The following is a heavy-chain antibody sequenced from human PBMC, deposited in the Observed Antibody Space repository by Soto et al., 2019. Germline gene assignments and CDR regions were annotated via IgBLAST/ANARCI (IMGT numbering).Heavy chain of an antibody. CDR2: INTDGSFR. CDR1: GFTFSNHW. CDR3: VRVTSACSGKDY. V-gene: IGHV3-74*01. Sequence: EVQLVESGGGLVQPGGSLRLSFTASGFTFSNHWMHWVRQGPGQGLVWVSRINTDGSFRDYADSVRGRFTISRDNAKNTLILQMNSLSAEDTAVYYCVRVTSACSGKDYWGPGTLVTGAS. D-gene: IGHD6-19*01. J-gene: IGHJ4*02.